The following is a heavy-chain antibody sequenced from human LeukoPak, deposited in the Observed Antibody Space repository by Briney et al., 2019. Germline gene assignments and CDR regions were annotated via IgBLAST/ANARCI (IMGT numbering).Heavy chain of an antibody. Sequence: PGGSLRLSCAASGFTFSSCWMHWVRQAPGKGLVWVSRINTDGSSTSYADSVKGRFTISRDNAKNTLYLQMNSLRAEDTAVYYCASGLGWAWYYYYYMDVWGKGTTVTVSS. CDR2: INTDGSST. J-gene: IGHJ6*03. D-gene: IGHD6-19*01. CDR1: GFTFSSCW. CDR3: ASGLGWAWYYYYYMDV. V-gene: IGHV3-74*01.